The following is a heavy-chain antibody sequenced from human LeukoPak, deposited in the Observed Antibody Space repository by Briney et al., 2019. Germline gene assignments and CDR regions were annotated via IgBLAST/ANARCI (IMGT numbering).Heavy chain of an antibody. Sequence: SETLSLTCTVSGGSISSDYWSWIRQPPGKGLEWIGYIYYSGSTNYNPSLKSRVTISVDTSRSQFSLNLNSVTAADAAVYYCARDRSRDGYNFPFDIWGQGTMVTVSS. CDR2: IYYSGST. CDR1: GGSISSDY. CDR3: ARDRSRDGYNFPFDI. V-gene: IGHV4-59*01. D-gene: IGHD5-24*01. J-gene: IGHJ3*02.